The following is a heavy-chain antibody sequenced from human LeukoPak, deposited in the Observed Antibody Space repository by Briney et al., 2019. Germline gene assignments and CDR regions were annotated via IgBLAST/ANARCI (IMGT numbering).Heavy chain of an antibody. J-gene: IGHJ6*02. D-gene: IGHD3-10*01. CDR2: IYSSGST. CDR3: ARHFYGSGSYRAYGMDV. V-gene: IGHV4-59*08. Sequence: SETLSLTCTVSGGSIGRYYWSWIRQPPGKGLEWIGYIYSSGSTNYNPSLKSRVTISVATSKNQFSLKVSSVTAADTAVYYCARHFYGSGSYRAYGMDVWGQGTTVTVSS. CDR1: GGSIGRYY.